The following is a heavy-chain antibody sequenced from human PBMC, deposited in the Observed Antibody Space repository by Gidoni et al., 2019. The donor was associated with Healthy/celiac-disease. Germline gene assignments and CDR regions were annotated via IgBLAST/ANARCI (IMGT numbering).Heavy chain of an antibody. D-gene: IGHD6-13*01. CDR3: VKDWSSSWGGFDY. CDR2: ISWDGGSA. Sequence: EVQLVESGGGVVQPGGSLSLSCAASGFTFDDYTMHWVRQAPGKGLEWVSLISWDGGSAYYADSVKGRFTISRDNSKNSLYLQMNSLRTEDTAFYYCVKDWSSSWGGFDYWGQGTLVTVSS. CDR1: GFTFDDYT. V-gene: IGHV3-43*01. J-gene: IGHJ4*02.